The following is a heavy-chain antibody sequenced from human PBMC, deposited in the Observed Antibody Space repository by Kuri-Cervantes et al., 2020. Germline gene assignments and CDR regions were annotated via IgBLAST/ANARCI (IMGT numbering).Heavy chain of an antibody. CDR1: GYTLTELS. J-gene: IGHJ6*02. CDR3: ARVDGFGETTDYYYYYGMDV. D-gene: IGHD3-10*01. CDR2: FDPEQGET. Sequence: ASVKVSCKISGYTLTELSMHWVRQAPGKGPEWMGGFDPEQGETIYAQRFQGRVTMTEDTSTDTAYMELTSLRTDDTAVYYCARVDGFGETTDYYYYYGMDVWGQGTTVTVSS. V-gene: IGHV1-24*01.